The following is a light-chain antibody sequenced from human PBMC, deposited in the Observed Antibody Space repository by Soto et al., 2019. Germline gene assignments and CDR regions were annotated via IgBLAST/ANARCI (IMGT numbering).Light chain of an antibody. CDR2: DAS. CDR1: QSISSW. CDR3: QQYNSYSPRT. J-gene: IGKJ1*01. Sequence: DIQMTQSPSTLSASVGDRVTITCRASQSISSWLAWYQQKPGKAPKLLIYDASSLESGVPSRFSGSGSGTEFTLTISSLQPDDFATYYCQQYNSYSPRTF. V-gene: IGKV1-5*01.